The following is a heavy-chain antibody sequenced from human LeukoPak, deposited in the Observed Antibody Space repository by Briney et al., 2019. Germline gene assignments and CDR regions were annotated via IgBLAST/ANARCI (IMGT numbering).Heavy chain of an antibody. CDR3: AKHLTATNTYIFFGLDV. J-gene: IGHJ6*02. Sequence: PGWSLRLSCAATGFSFKDYGMHWVRQPPGKGLEWVSAINWNGGGTDYADSVKGRFTISRDNAKNSLYLQLSSLRPEDTALYYCAKHLTATNTYIFFGLDVWGQGTSVTVSS. CDR2: INWNGGGT. D-gene: IGHD1-26*01. CDR1: GFSFKDYG. V-gene: IGHV3-9*01.